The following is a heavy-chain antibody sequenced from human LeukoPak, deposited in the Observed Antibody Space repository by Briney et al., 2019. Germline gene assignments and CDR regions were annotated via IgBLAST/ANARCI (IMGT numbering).Heavy chain of an antibody. CDR1: GGSISSSSYY. CDR3: ASQDIVVVPAAIYHNWFDP. J-gene: IGHJ5*02. D-gene: IGHD2-2*02. Sequence: SETLSLTCTVSGGSISSSSYYWGWIRQPPGKGLEWIGSIYYSGSTYYNPSLKSRVTISVDTSKNQFSLKLSSVTAADTAVYYCASQDIVVVPAAIYHNWFDPWGQGSLVTVSS. CDR2: IYYSGST. V-gene: IGHV4-39*01.